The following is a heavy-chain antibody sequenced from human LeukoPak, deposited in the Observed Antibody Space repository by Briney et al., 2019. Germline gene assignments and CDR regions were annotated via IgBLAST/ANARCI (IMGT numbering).Heavy chain of an antibody. V-gene: IGHV1-8*01. Sequence: ASVTVSCKASGYTFTIYDINWVRQATGQGLEWMGWMNPNSGNTGYAQKFQGRVTMTKNTSITTAYMDLSSLTSEDTAVYYCARALSWTTESYYYMDVWGKGTTVTVSS. CDR1: GYTFTIYD. D-gene: IGHD3/OR15-3a*01. CDR3: ARALSWTTESYYYMDV. J-gene: IGHJ6*03. CDR2: MNPNSGNT.